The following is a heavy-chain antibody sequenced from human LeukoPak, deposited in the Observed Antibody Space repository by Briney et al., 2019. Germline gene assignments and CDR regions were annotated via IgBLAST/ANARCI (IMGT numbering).Heavy chain of an antibody. D-gene: IGHD3-22*01. CDR3: TNLYGSSGYYFDY. J-gene: IGHJ4*02. CDR1: GFTFSNAW. CDR2: IKSKTDGRTK. Sequence: KPGGSLRLSCAASGFTFSNAWMSWVRQAPGKGREWVGRIKSKTDGRTKDYAAPVKCRFTISRDDSKNTLYLQMNSLKTEDTAVYYCTNLYGSSGYYFDYWGQGTLVTVSS. V-gene: IGHV3-15*01.